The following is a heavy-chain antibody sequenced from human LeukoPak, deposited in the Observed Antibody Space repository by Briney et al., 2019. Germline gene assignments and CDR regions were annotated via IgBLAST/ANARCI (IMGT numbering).Heavy chain of an antibody. J-gene: IGHJ3*02. V-gene: IGHV4-39*07. CDR3: ARASLYNYYDSSGYYTDAFDI. Sequence: SETLSLTCTVSSVSISSYYWGWIRQPPGKGLEWIGSIYYSGSTYYNPSLKSRVTISVDTSKNQFSLKLSSVTAADTAVYYCARASLYNYYDSSGYYTDAFDIWGQGTMVTVSS. D-gene: IGHD3-22*01. CDR2: IYYSGST. CDR1: SVSISSYY.